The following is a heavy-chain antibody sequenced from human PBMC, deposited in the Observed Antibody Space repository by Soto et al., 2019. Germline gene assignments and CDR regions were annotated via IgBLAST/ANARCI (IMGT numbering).Heavy chain of an antibody. CDR1: GFTFSTYS. V-gene: IGHV3-48*02. Sequence: EVQLVESGGGLVQPGGSLRLSCAASGFTFSTYSMNWVRQAPGKGLEWVSYISSRSYTIYYVDSVKGRFTISRDNAKTSLDPQMHSLRDEDTAVYYCARGGSSSDTGMDVWGQGTTVTVSS. J-gene: IGHJ6*02. D-gene: IGHD6-6*01. CDR2: ISSRSYTI. CDR3: ARGGSSSDTGMDV.